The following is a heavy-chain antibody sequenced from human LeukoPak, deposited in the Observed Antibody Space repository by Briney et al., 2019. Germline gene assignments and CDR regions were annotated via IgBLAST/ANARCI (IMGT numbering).Heavy chain of an antibody. V-gene: IGHV4-4*08. D-gene: IGHD5-12*01. CDR3: LRAAGYSGYGSSDY. Sequence: SGTLSLTCTGSGGSISNYFWNWIRQPPWKGLEGIGYIFQSGSAKYNPSLKSRVTLSSDPSQNQASLKLKSDTTADTSAYFYLRAAGYSGYGSSDYWGQRILAPASS. CDR1: GGSISNYF. CDR2: IFQSGSA. J-gene: IGHJ4*02.